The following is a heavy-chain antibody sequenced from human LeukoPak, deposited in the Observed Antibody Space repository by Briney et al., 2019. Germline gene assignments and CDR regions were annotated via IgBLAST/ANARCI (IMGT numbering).Heavy chain of an antibody. Sequence: GASVKVSCKASGGTFSSYAISWVRQAPGQGLEWMGGIIPIFGTANYAQKFQGRVTMTRDTSISTAYMELSRLRSDDTAVYYCARGRYYYGSGKPKPGDYWGQGTLVTVSS. CDR3: ARGRYYYGSGKPKPGDY. D-gene: IGHD3-10*01. J-gene: IGHJ4*02. V-gene: IGHV1-69*05. CDR2: IIPIFGTA. CDR1: GGTFSSYA.